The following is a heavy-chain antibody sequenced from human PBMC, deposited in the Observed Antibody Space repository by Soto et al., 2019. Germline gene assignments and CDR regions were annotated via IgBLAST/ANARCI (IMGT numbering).Heavy chain of an antibody. V-gene: IGHV4-39*01. D-gene: IGHD1-26*01. Sequence: PSETLSLTCTVSGDSISSNSHYWCWIRQSPGRGLEWIGSVFHSGSTKYNASLKSRVTISVDTSKDQFSLRLSSVTVADTAIYYCARLFNGNYYIDYWGHGTQVTVSS. CDR3: ARLFNGNYYIDY. CDR1: GDSISSNSHY. CDR2: VFHSGST. J-gene: IGHJ4*01.